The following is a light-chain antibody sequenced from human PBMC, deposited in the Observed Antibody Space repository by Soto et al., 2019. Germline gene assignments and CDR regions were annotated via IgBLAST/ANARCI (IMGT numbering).Light chain of an antibody. J-gene: IGKJ2*01. CDR2: AAS. Sequence: DIMMTQSPYTLSASLGDRATVTCRASQSISTYLPWYQQKPGKAPNLLIYAASTMPSGVPSRFSGSGSGTDFTLTISSLQPEDFATYYCQQYYNTPHTFGRGTKLDIK. CDR1: QSISTY. CDR3: QQYYNTPHT. V-gene: IGKV1-39*01.